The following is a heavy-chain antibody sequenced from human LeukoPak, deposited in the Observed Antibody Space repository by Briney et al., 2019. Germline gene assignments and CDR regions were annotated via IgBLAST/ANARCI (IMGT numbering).Heavy chain of an antibody. Sequence: SETLSLTCTVSGGSISRSSYYWGWIRQPPGKGLEWIGSIYYSGSTYYNPSLKSRVTIFVDTSKNQFSLKLSSVTAADTAMYYCARHEGRYYFDYWGREPWSPSPQ. CDR3: ARHEGRYYFDY. V-gene: IGHV4-39*01. J-gene: IGHJ4*02. CDR1: GGSISRSSYY. CDR2: IYYSGST.